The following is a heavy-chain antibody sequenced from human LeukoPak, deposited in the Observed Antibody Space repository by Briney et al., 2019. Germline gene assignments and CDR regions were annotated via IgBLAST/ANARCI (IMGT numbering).Heavy chain of an antibody. Sequence: GGSLRLSCAASGFTFTTYAMSWVRQAPGKGLEWVSAIGGSSDFTYYAEYVKRRFTISRDNSKKTLYLQMNSLRAEDTAVYYCAKADRGWGVIAKDWGQGTLVTVSS. D-gene: IGHD3-10*01. CDR2: IGGSSDFT. CDR1: GFTFTTYA. J-gene: IGHJ4*02. V-gene: IGHV3-23*01. CDR3: AKADRGWGVIAKD.